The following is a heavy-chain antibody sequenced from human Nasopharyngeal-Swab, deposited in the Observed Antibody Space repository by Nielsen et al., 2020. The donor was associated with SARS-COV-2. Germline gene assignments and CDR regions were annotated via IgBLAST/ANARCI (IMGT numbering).Heavy chain of an antibody. Sequence: GEYLKICCAASGFTFSSYAMHWVRQAPGKGLEWVAVISYDGSNKYYADSVKGRFTISRDNSKNTLYLQMNSLRAEDTAVYYCVKEGSDFDYWGQGTLVTVSS. J-gene: IGHJ4*02. D-gene: IGHD2-15*01. CDR1: GFTFSSYA. V-gene: IGHV3-30*04. CDR3: VKEGSDFDY. CDR2: ISYDGSNK.